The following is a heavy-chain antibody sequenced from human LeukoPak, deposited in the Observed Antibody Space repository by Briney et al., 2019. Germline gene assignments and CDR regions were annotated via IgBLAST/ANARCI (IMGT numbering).Heavy chain of an antibody. CDR1: GGSFSGYY. Sequence: SETLSPTCAVYGGSFSGYYWSWIRQPPGKGLEWIGEINHSGSTNYNPSLKSRVTISVDTSKNQFSLKLSSVTAADTAVYYCAREGPYCTNGVCYADYWGQGTLVTVSS. V-gene: IGHV4-34*01. D-gene: IGHD2-8*01. CDR3: AREGPYCTNGVCYADY. J-gene: IGHJ4*02. CDR2: INHSGST.